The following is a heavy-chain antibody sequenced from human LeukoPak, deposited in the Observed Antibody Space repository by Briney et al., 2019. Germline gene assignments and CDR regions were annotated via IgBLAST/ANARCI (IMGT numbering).Heavy chain of an antibody. Sequence: GGSLRLSCAASGFTFSKFPMGWVRQAPGRGLEWVSAISASGDVTFYADSLRGRFTISRDNSKNTLYLQMNSLRAEDTAVYYCAKKGYYDGSGYYMYYFDHWGQGTLVTVSS. CDR2: ISASGDVT. D-gene: IGHD3-22*01. J-gene: IGHJ4*02. CDR3: AKKGYYDGSGYYMYYFDH. CDR1: GFTFSKFP. V-gene: IGHV3-23*01.